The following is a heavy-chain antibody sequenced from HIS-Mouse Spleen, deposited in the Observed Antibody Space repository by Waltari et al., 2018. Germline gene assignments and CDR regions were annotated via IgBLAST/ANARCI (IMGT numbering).Heavy chain of an antibody. V-gene: IGHV4-39*07. CDR1: GGSISSSSYY. CDR3: AREIPYSSSWYDWYFDL. CDR2: LYYSGST. J-gene: IGHJ2*01. D-gene: IGHD6-13*01. Sequence: QLQLQESGPGLVKPSETLSLTCTVPGGSISSSSYYWGWIRQPPGKGLEWIGMLYYSGSTYYNPSLTSPVTISVDTSKNQFSLRLSSVTAADTAVYYCAREIPYSSSWYDWYFDLWGRGTLVTVSS.